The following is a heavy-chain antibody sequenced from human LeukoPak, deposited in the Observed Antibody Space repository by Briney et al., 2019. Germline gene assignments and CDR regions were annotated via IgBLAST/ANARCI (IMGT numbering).Heavy chain of an antibody. J-gene: IGHJ4*02. D-gene: IGHD1-7*01. V-gene: IGHV1-18*01. CDR3: ARDPSASGTLNY. CDR2: ISAYNGNT. Sequence: ASVKVSCKASGYTFTSYGISWVRQAPGQGLEGRGWISAYNGNTNYAQKLQGRVTMTTDTSPSTAYMELRSLRSDDTAVYYCARDPSASGTLNYWGQGTLVTVSS. CDR1: GYTFTSYG.